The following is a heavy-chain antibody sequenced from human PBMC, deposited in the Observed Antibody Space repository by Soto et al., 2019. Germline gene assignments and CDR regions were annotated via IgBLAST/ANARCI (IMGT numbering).Heavy chain of an antibody. CDR1: GFTFSDYY. D-gene: IGHD2-2*01. V-gene: IGHV3-11*01. CDR3: ARERWCCSSTSAYGMDV. CDR2: ISSSGSTI. Sequence: QVQLVASGGGLVKPGGSLRLSCAASGFTFSDYYMSWIRQAPGKGLEWVSYISSSGSTIYYADSVKGRFTISRDNAKNSLYLQMNSLRAEDTAVYYCARERWCCSSTSAYGMDVWGQGTTVTVSS. J-gene: IGHJ6*02.